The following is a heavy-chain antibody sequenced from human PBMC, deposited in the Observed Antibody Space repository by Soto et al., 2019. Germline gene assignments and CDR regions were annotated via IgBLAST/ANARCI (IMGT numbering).Heavy chain of an antibody. Sequence: QVQLVQSGAEVKKPGASVKVSCKASGYTFTSYGISWVRQAPGQGLEWMGWISAYNGNTNYAQKLQGRVTMTTDTYTSTAYMGLRSLRSDDTAVYYCAIPPENDYGDYGGWGYWGQGTLVTVSS. CDR2: ISAYNGNT. CDR3: AIPPENDYGDYGGWGY. J-gene: IGHJ4*02. D-gene: IGHD4-17*01. V-gene: IGHV1-18*01. CDR1: GYTFTSYG.